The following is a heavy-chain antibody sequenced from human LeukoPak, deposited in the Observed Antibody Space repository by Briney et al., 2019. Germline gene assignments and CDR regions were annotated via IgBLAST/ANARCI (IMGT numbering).Heavy chain of an antibody. CDR3: ARDVVVTAIPYWFDP. CDR1: GNIFSSYV. V-gene: IGHV1-69*06. Sequence: SVKVSCKAAGNIFSSYVISWVRQAPGQGLEWMGGIIPIFETTKYAQKFQGRVTITADKSTSTIYMELSSLNSEDTAVYYCARDVVVTAIPYWFDPWGQGTLVTVSS. CDR2: IIPIFETT. J-gene: IGHJ5*02. D-gene: IGHD2-21*02.